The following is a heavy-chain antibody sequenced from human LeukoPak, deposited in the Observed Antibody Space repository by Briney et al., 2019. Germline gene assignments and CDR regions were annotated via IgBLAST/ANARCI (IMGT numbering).Heavy chain of an antibody. D-gene: IGHD3-3*01. CDR1: GGSISSYY. J-gene: IGHJ5*02. CDR2: IYTSGST. Sequence: ASETLSLTCTVSGGSISSYYWSWIRQPPGKGLEWIGYIYTSGSTNYNPSLKSRVTISVDTSKNQFSLKLSSATAADTAVYYCARAARITIFGVVTATSWFDPWGQGTLVTVSS. V-gene: IGHV4-4*09. CDR3: ARAARITIFGVVTATSWFDP.